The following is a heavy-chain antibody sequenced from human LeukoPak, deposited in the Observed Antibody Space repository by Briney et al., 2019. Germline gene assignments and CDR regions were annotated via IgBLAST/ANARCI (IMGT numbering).Heavy chain of an antibody. D-gene: IGHD2-15*01. V-gene: IGHV3-48*04. J-gene: IGHJ4*02. Sequence: GGSLRLSCAASGFTFSSYSLNWVRQAPGKGLEWVSYITGSSSSIDYADSVKGRFTISRDNAKNSLYLQMNSLRAEDTAMYYCARDYCSGGRCYSVDYWGQGTLVTVSS. CDR3: ARDYCSGGRCYSVDY. CDR2: ITGSSSSI. CDR1: GFTFSSYS.